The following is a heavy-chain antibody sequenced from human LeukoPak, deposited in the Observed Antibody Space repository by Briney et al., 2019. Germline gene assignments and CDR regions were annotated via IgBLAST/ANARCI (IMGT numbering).Heavy chain of an antibody. CDR2: ISYDGSNK. V-gene: IGHV3-30-3*01. D-gene: IGHD3-3*01. CDR3: AREAFWSGYYTGPGDY. J-gene: IGHJ4*02. Sequence: GGSLRLSCAASGFTFSSYAMHWVRQAPGKGLEWVAVISYDGSNKYYADSVKGRFTISRDNSKNTLYLQMNSLRAEDTAVYYCAREAFWSGYYTGPGDYWGQGTLVTVSS. CDR1: GFTFSSYA.